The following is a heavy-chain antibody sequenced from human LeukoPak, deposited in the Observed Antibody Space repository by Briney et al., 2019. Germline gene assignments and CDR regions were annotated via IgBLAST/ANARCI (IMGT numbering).Heavy chain of an antibody. V-gene: IGHV4-4*07. CDR3: GGLQAAAGTIDY. CDR1: GGSISSYY. D-gene: IGHD6-13*01. CDR2: IYTSGST. J-gene: IGHJ4*02. Sequence: PSETLSLTCTVSGGSISSYYWSWIRQPAGKGLEWIGRIYTSGSTNYNPSLKSRVTMSVDTSKNQFSLKLSSVTAADTAVYYCGGLQAAAGTIDYWGQGTLVTVSS.